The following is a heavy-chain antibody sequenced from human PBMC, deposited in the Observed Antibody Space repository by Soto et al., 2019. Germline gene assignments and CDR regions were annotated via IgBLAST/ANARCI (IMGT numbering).Heavy chain of an antibody. CDR1: GFTVSNNF. CDR3: ARDNYYYYYMDI. Sequence: EVQLVDSGGGLVQPGGSLRLSCAASGFTVSNNFMRWVRQAPGKGLEWVSLIYSVGSTNYADSVKGRFTISRDNSKNTLYLQMNSLRAEDTAVYYCARDNYYYYYMDIWGTGTTVTVSS. J-gene: IGHJ6*03. V-gene: IGHV3-66*01. CDR2: IYSVGST.